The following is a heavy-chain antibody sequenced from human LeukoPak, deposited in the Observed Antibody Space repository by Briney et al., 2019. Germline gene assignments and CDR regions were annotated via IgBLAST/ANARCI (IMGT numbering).Heavy chain of an antibody. CDR2: INPNSGGT. Sequence: GASVKVSCKASGYTFTSYGISWVRQAPGQGLEWMGWINPNSGGTNYAQKFPGRVTMTRDTSISTAYMELRSLRSDDTAVYYCARVSASRLGSSHDYWGQGTLVTVSS. CDR1: GYTFTSYG. V-gene: IGHV1-2*02. D-gene: IGHD6-13*01. CDR3: ARVSASRLGSSHDY. J-gene: IGHJ4*02.